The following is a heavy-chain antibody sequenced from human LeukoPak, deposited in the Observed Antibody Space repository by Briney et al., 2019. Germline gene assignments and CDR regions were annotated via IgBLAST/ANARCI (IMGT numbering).Heavy chain of an antibody. CDR3: VRDPSNSGNWFDL. V-gene: IGHV3-74*01. J-gene: IGHJ5*02. CDR2: LGTDGTYT. D-gene: IGHD4-11*01. Sequence: GGSLRLSCAASGFNLRDYWMHWVRQAPGKGLVWVSRLGTDGTYTNYAHSVKGRFTISRDNAKNTLYLQMDSLRAEDTAFYYCVRDPSNSGNWFDLWGQGTLVTVSS. CDR1: GFNLRDYW.